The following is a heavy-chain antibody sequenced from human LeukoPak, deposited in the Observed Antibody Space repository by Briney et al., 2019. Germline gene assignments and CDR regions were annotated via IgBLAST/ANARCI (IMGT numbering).Heavy chain of an antibody. V-gene: IGHV4-38-2*01. CDR2: IFHSGHS. Sequence: SDTLSLTCAVSSYSISSGSYWGWLRQSPGKGLEWVGSIFHSGHSYYNPSLKSRLTISVDTSKNQFSLKLTSVTAADTALYYCARVTYVDDMLYQYFDYWGQGILVTVSS. CDR1: SYSISSGSY. D-gene: IGHD4-17*01. J-gene: IGHJ4*02. CDR3: ARVTYVDDMLYQYFDY.